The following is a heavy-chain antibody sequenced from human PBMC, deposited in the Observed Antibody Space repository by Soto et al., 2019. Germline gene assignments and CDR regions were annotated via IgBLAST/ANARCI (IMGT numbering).Heavy chain of an antibody. CDR3: ARVEGEMATIGHYFDY. CDR2: IYYSGST. CDR1: GGSISSGDYY. D-gene: IGHD5-12*01. V-gene: IGHV4-30-4*01. Sequence: QVQLQESGPGLVKPSQTLSLTCTVSGGSISSGDYYWSWIRQPPGKGLEWIGYIYYSGSTYYNPSLKSRVTISVDTSKVQCSLKLSSVTAADTAVYYCARVEGEMATIGHYFDYWGQGTLVTVSS. J-gene: IGHJ4*02.